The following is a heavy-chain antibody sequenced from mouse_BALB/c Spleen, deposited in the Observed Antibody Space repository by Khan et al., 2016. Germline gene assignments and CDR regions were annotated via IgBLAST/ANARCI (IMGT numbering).Heavy chain of an antibody. J-gene: IGHJ2*01. CDR1: GFTFSNYW. CDR3: GILL. V-gene: IGHV6-6*02. CDR2: IRLKSDDYVT. Sequence: EVKLEEAGGGSVQPGGSMKLSCVASGFTFSNYWMNWVRQSPEMGLEWVADIRLKSDDYVTHYAESVNGRFTISRVDSKSSVYMQMNNLRAEDTGIYYCGILLWGQGTTLTVSS.